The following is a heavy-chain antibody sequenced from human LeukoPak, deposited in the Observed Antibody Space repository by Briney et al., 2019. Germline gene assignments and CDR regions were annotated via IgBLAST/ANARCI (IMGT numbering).Heavy chain of an antibody. V-gene: IGHV3-23*01. J-gene: IGHJ4*02. CDR3: AKAVVGAIYSFDY. CDR1: GFTFSSYA. D-gene: IGHD1-26*01. Sequence: PGGSLRLSCAASGFTFSSYAMTWVRQAPGKGLEWVSTITGSGDTTYYADSVKGRFTISRGNSKNTLYLQMNSLRPEDTAEYCCAKAVVGAIYSFDYWGQGTLVTVSS. CDR2: ITGSGDTT.